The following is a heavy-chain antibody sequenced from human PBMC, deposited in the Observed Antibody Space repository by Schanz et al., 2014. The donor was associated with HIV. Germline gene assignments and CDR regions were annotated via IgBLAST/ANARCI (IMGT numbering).Heavy chain of an antibody. Sequence: QVQLVQSGAEAKKPGASVMLSCKASGYTFTSYGISWVRQAPGQGLEWMGWISAYNGNTNYAQKLQGRVTMTTDTSTSTAYMELRSLRSDDTAVYYCARVRGVIITDDAFDIWGQGTMVTVSS. J-gene: IGHJ3*02. D-gene: IGHD3-10*01. CDR3: ARVRGVIITDDAFDI. CDR2: ISAYNGNT. CDR1: GYTFTSYG. V-gene: IGHV1-18*01.